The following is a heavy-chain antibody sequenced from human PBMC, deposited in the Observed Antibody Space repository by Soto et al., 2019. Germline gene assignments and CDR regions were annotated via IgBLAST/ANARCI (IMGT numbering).Heavy chain of an antibody. Sequence: SVKVSCKTSGFTFTTSAVQWVRQARGQRLEWIGWIVVGKSKTNYAQKFQDRVTMTRDTSTSTVYLEMSSLTSEDTAVYYCATGYSGYVKFDYWGQGTLVTVSS. CDR2: IVVGKSKT. CDR3: ATGYSGYVKFDY. CDR1: GFTFTTSA. J-gene: IGHJ4*02. D-gene: IGHD5-12*01. V-gene: IGHV1-58*01.